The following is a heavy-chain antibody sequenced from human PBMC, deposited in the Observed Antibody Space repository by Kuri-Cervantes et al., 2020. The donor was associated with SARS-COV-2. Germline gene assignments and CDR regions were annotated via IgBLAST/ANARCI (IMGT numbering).Heavy chain of an antibody. J-gene: IGHJ4*02. CDR2: IYTRGST. Sequence: SETLSLTCTVSGGSSSSYYWSWIRQPAGKGLEWIGRIYTRGSTNYNPSLKSRVTMSVDTSKNQFSPKLSSVTAADTAVYYCASDADSSGSLDYWGQGTLVTVSS. D-gene: IGHD3-22*01. CDR1: GGSSSSYY. V-gene: IGHV4-4*07. CDR3: ASDADSSGSLDY.